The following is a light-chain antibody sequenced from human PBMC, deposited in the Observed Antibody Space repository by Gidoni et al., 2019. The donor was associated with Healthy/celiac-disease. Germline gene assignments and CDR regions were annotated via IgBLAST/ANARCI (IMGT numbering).Light chain of an antibody. CDR2: AAS. J-gene: IGKJ1*01. CDR3: QQGYSTPIP. CDR1: QSISSD. Sequence: DIKMTQSPSSLSASVGDRVTITCRASQSISSDLNWYQQKPGKAPKLLIYAASSLQSGVPSRFSGSGSGTDFTLTISSLQPEDFATYYCQQGYSTPIPFXHXTKVEIK. V-gene: IGKV1-39*01.